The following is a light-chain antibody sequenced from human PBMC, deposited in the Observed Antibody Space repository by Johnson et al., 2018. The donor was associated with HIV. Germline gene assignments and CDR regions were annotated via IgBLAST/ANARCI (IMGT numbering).Light chain of an antibody. CDR2: ENN. Sequence: QSVLTQPPSVYAAPGQKVTISCSGSNSNIGNNYVSWYQQVPGTAPKLLIYENNKRPSGIPDRFSGSKSGTSATLGITGLQTGAEADYYCGTWDSSLSAVVFGTGTKVTVL. J-gene: IGLJ1*01. V-gene: IGLV1-51*02. CDR1: NSNIGNNY. CDR3: GTWDSSLSAVV.